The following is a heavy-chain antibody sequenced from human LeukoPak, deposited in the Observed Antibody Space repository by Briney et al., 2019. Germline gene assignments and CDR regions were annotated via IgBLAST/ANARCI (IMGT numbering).Heavy chain of an antibody. CDR3: TTEQTYGDYGS. J-gene: IGHJ5*02. V-gene: IGHV3-15*01. CDR2: IKSKTDGGTT. D-gene: IGHD4-17*01. Sequence: GGSLRLSCAASGFTFGNAWMSWVRQAPGKGLEWVGRIKSKTDGGTTDYAAPVKGRFTISRDDSKNTLYLQMNSLKTEDTAVYYCTTEQTYGDYGSWGQGTLVTVSS. CDR1: GFTFGNAW.